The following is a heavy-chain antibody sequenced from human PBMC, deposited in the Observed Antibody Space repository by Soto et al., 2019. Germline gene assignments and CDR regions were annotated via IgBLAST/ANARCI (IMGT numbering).Heavy chain of an antibody. CDR1: SGSLSCYY. CDR3: ARAPKVSGSAQTRPDF. J-gene: IGHJ4*02. V-gene: IGHV4-34*01. CDR2: ISPSGTT. D-gene: IGHD6-6*01. Sequence: SATLSLTCSLYSGSLSCYYWSWIRQPPGKGLEWIGEISPSGTTNYSPSLKSRVSISVDTSKNQFSLNLTSLTAADTAVYYCARAPKVSGSAQTRPDFWGQGSLVTVSS.